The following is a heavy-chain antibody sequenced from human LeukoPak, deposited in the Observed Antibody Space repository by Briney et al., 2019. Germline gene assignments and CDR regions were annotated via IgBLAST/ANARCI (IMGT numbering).Heavy chain of an antibody. CDR3: AKTGYDSSCYPSDY. J-gene: IGHJ4*02. V-gene: IGHV3-23*01. D-gene: IGHD3-22*01. CDR1: GFTFSSYG. CDR2: ISGSGGRT. Sequence: GGSLRLSCAASGFTFSSYGMSWVRQAPGKGLEWVSGISGSGGRTYYADSVKCRYTISRDNSKNTLYLQMNSLRAEDTAVYYCAKTGYDSSCYPSDYWGQGTLVTVSS.